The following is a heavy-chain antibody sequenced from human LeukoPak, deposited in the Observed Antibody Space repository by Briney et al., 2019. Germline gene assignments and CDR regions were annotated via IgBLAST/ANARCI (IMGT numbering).Heavy chain of an antibody. V-gene: IGHV3-7*03. J-gene: IGHJ4*02. D-gene: IGHD1-26*01. CDR1: GFSFSNYW. Sequence: GGSLRLSCTASGFSFSNYWMSWVRQAPGKGLEWVASIKQDESEKYYVDSVKGRFTASRDNAKSSLYLQMNALRGEDTAVYYCARLVGDVTTWDCWGQGTLVTVSS. CDR2: IKQDESEK. CDR3: ARLVGDVTTWDC.